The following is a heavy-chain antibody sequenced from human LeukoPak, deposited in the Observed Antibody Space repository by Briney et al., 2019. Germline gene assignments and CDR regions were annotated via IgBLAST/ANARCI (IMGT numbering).Heavy chain of an antibody. J-gene: IGHJ4*02. D-gene: IGHD6-6*01. CDR1: GFTFSSYA. Sequence: GESLRLSCAASGFTFSSYAMSWVRQAPGKGLEWVSAISGSGGSTYYADSVKGRFTISRDNSKNTLYLQMNNLRAEDTAVYYCARKLSVYIDYWGQGTLVTVSS. CDR2: ISGSGGST. V-gene: IGHV3-23*01. CDR3: ARKLSVYIDY.